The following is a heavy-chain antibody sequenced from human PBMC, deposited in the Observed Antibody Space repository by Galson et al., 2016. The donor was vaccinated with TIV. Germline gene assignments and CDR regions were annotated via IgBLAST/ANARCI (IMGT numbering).Heavy chain of an antibody. Sequence: SVKVSCKASGYIFSDYYLHWVRLAPGQGPEWMGWINANSGDTNFAQKFQDRVTMTRDTAISTAYMELSWLRSDDTAIYYCARDLDSAVTAPFDYWGQGTLVTVSS. CDR3: ARDLDSAVTAPFDY. J-gene: IGHJ4*02. CDR2: INANSGDT. V-gene: IGHV1-2*02. D-gene: IGHD2-21*02. CDR1: GYIFSDYY.